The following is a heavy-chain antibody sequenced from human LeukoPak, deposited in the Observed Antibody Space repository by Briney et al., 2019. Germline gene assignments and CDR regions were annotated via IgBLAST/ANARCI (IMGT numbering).Heavy chain of an antibody. V-gene: IGHV3-7*01. CDR3: ARGTRDSQYNCFDP. CDR1: GFTLNTYW. Sequence: GGSLRLSCAASGFTLNTYWMAWLRQAPGKGLESVAIIKHDGSEKYYIDSVKGRFTISRDNAKNSLYLQMNSLRADDTSVYYCARGTRDSQYNCFDPWGQGTLVTVSS. D-gene: IGHD2-15*01. CDR2: IKHDGSEK. J-gene: IGHJ5*02.